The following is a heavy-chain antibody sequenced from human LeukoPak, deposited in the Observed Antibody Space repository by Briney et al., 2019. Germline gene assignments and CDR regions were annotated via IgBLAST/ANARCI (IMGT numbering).Heavy chain of an antibody. CDR3: ARERGDIVVVPAATPDYYFDY. CDR2: IYYSGST. J-gene: IGHJ4*02. Sequence: PSETLSLTCTVSGGAISSYYWRWIRQPPGKGLEWIGYIYYSGSTNYNPSLKSRVTISVDTSKNQFSLKLSSVTAADTAVYYCARERGDIVVVPAATPDYYFDYWGQGTLVTVSS. CDR1: GGAISSYY. V-gene: IGHV4-59*01. D-gene: IGHD2-2*02.